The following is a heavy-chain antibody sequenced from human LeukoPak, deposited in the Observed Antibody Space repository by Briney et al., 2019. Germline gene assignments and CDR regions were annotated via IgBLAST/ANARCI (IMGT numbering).Heavy chain of an antibody. V-gene: IGHV1-8*01. Sequence: ASVKVSCRASGDTFTSYDIKRLLQATAQRLEWRGWMNPNSGNTSYDQRFQGRVTMTMNTSISTAYIELSSLRSEDTAVYYCAMTYGGYYYGMDVWGQGTTVTVSS. J-gene: IGHJ6*02. D-gene: IGHD2-21*02. CDR2: MNPNSGNT. CDR1: GDTFTSYD. CDR3: AMTYGGYYYGMDV.